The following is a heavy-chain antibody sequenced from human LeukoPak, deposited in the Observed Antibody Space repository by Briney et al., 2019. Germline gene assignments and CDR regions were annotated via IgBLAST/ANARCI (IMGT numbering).Heavy chain of an antibody. CDR2: IKQDGSEK. CDR3: ARDLYCSSTSCYIYYYYYGMDV. Sequence: GGSLRLSCAPSGFTFSSYWMSWVRQAPGKGLEWVANIKQDGSEKYYVDSVKGRFTISRDNAKNSLYLQMNSLRAEDTAVYYCARDLYCSSTSCYIYYYYYGMDVWGQGTTVTVSS. D-gene: IGHD2-2*02. V-gene: IGHV3-7*01. CDR1: GFTFSSYW. J-gene: IGHJ6*02.